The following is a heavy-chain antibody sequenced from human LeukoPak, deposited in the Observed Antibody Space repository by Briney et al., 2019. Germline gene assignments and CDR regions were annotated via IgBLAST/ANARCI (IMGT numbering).Heavy chain of an antibody. CDR3: ATDRFKGAVAGPTLDYYYMDV. CDR2: ISAYNGNT. Sequence: ASVKVSCKASGYTFTSYGISWVRQAPGQGLEWMGWISAYNGNTNYAQKLQGRVTMTTDTSTSTAYMELSSLRSEDTAVYYCATDRFKGAVAGPTLDYYYMDVWGKGTTVTVSS. V-gene: IGHV1-18*01. J-gene: IGHJ6*03. CDR1: GYTFTSYG. D-gene: IGHD6-19*01.